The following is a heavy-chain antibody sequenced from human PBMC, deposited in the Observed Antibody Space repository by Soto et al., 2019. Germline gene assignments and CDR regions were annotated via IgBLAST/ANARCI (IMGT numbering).Heavy chain of an antibody. D-gene: IGHD3-10*01. V-gene: IGHV2-5*01. Sequence: SGPTLVHPTQTLTLTCTFSGFSLSTSGVGVGWIRQPPGKALEWLALIYWNDDKRYSPSLKSRLTITKDTSKNQVVLTMTNMDPVDTATYYCARHYYYGSGSAFDIWGQGTMVTVSS. CDR3: ARHYYYGSGSAFDI. CDR2: IYWNDDK. CDR1: GFSLSTSGVG. J-gene: IGHJ3*02.